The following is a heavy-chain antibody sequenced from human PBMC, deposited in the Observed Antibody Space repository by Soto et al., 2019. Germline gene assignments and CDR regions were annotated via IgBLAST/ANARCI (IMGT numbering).Heavy chain of an antibody. CDR2: ISWNSGSI. CDR3: VKDMGSGQLGAPFQMKAYYMDV. Sequence: EVQLVESGGGLVQPGRSLRLSCAASGFTFDDYAMHWVRQAPGKGLEWVSGISWNSGSIGYADSVKGRFTISRENAKNALYLQMNSLRAEDTALYYCVKDMGSGQLGAPFQMKAYYMDVWGKGTTVTVSS. V-gene: IGHV3-9*01. J-gene: IGHJ6*03. CDR1: GFTFDDYA. D-gene: IGHD6-6*01.